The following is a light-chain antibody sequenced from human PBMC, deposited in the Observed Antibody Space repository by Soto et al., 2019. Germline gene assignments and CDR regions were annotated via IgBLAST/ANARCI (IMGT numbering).Light chain of an antibody. CDR2: EVS. Sequence: QSALAQPASVSGSPGQSITISCTGTSDDIGTFKYVSWYQQHPGKAPKLLIYEVSVRPSGISGRFSASKSGNTASLTISALRAEDEADYYCSSYRASSNEVFGTGTKVTVL. V-gene: IGLV2-14*01. CDR1: SDDIGTFKY. J-gene: IGLJ1*01. CDR3: SSYRASSNEV.